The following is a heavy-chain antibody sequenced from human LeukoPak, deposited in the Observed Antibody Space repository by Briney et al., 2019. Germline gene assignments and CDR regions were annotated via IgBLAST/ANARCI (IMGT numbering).Heavy chain of an antibody. CDR2: INSDGSST. D-gene: IGHD1-26*01. CDR1: GFTFSSYW. CDR3: ARGTGVGSYLAAFDI. V-gene: IGHV3-74*01. Sequence: GGSLRLSCSASGFTFSSYWIHWVCQAPGKGLVWVSHINSDGSSTSYADSVKGRFTISRDNAKNTLYLQMNTLRAEDTAVYYCARGTGVGSYLAAFDIWGQGTTVTVSS. J-gene: IGHJ3*02.